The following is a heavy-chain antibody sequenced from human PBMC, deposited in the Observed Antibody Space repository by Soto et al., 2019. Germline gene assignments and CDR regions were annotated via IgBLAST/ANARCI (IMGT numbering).Heavy chain of an antibody. Sequence: SETLSLTCTVSGGSISSSSYYWGWIRQPPGKGLEWIGSIYYSGSTYYNPSLKSRVTISVDTSKNQFSLKLSSGTAADTAVYYCARHSPGRDPGIGHFDYWGQGTLVTVSS. D-gene: IGHD1-26*01. J-gene: IGHJ4*02. CDR3: ARHSPGRDPGIGHFDY. V-gene: IGHV4-39*01. CDR1: GGSISSSSYY. CDR2: IYYSGST.